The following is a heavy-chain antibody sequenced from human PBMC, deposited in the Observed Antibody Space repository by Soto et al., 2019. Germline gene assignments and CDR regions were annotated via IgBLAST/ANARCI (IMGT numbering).Heavy chain of an antibody. D-gene: IGHD3-10*01. CDR3: AIHNYGSGSTYFDY. CDR1: GGSISSYY. V-gene: IGHV4-59*08. Sequence: SETLSLTCTVSGGSISSYYWSWIRQPPGKGLEWIGYIYYSGSTNYNPSLKSRVTISVDTSKNQFSLKLNSMTAADTAVYYCAIHNYGSGSTYFDYWGQGTLLTVCS. CDR2: IYYSGST. J-gene: IGHJ4*02.